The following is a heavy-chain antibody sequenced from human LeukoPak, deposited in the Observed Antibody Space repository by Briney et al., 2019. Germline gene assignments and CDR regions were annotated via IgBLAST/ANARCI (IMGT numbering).Heavy chain of an antibody. CDR2: ISGSGGST. V-gene: IGHV3-23*01. CDR1: GFTFSSYA. CDR3: AKDSEYSSSSRPFDY. D-gene: IGHD6-6*01. J-gene: IGHJ4*02. Sequence: AGSLRLSCAASGFTFSSYAMSWVRQAPGKGLEWVSAISGSGGSTYYADSVKGRFTISRDNSKNTLYLQMNSLRAEGTAVYYCAKDSEYSSSSRPFDYWGQGTPVTVSS.